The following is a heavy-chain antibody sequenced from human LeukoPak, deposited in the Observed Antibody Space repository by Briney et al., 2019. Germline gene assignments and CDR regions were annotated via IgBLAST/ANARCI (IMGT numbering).Heavy chain of an antibody. CDR3: ARDRGIAADGTVGWFDP. Sequence: GGSLRLSCAASGFTFSTYWMHWVRQAPGKGLVWVSRIKSDGGTSYADSVKGRFTISRDNAKKTVSLQMNSLRPEDTGVYYCARDRGIAADGTVGWFDPWGQGTLVAVSS. J-gene: IGHJ5*02. D-gene: IGHD6-13*01. CDR1: GFTFSTYW. V-gene: IGHV3-74*01. CDR2: IKSDGGT.